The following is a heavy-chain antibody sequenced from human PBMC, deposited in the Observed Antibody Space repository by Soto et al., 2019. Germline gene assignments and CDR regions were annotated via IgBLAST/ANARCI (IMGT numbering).Heavy chain of an antibody. J-gene: IGHJ6*01. CDR1: GGTFSSYA. D-gene: IGHD1-1*01. CDR2: IIPIFGTA. CDR3: AREGVECYGYYGMDV. V-gene: IGHV1-69*01. Sequence: QVQLVQSGAEVKKPGSSVKVSCKASGGTFSSYAISWVRQAPGQGLEWMGGIIPIFGTANYAQKFQSRVKITADESTSKAYLELSSLGYEDTAVYYRAREGVECYGYYGMDVWGQGPTVAVSS.